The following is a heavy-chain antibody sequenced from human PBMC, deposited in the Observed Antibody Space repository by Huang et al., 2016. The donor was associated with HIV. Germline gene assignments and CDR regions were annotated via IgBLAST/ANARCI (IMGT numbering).Heavy chain of an antibody. CDR3: AKDGLIVSFDY. CDR1: GFTFRTYA. D-gene: IGHD3-16*02. V-gene: IGHV3-30*02. CDR2: IRSDGSGE. Sequence: QVQLVESGGGVVQPGGSLRLSCAASGFTFRTYAMSWVRQAPGKGLGWVAFIRSDGSGEYYADSVKGRFTISRDNSKNTLYLQMNSLRAEDTALYYCAKDGLIVSFDYWGQGTLVTVSS. J-gene: IGHJ4*02.